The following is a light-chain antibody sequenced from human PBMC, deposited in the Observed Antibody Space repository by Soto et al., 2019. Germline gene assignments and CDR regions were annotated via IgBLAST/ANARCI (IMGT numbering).Light chain of an antibody. CDR2: GAS. CDR1: QSVSSN. J-gene: IGKJ1*01. V-gene: IGKV3-15*01. Sequence: EIVMTQSPATLSVSPGERATLSCRASQSVSSNLAWYQQKPGQSPRLLIYGASTRATGVPARFSGSGSGTEFTLTISSLQSEDFAVYYCQQYINLWTFGQGTKV. CDR3: QQYINLWT.